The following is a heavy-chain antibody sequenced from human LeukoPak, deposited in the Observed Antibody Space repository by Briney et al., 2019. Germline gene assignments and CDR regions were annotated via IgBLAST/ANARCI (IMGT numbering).Heavy chain of an antibody. J-gene: IGHJ4*02. CDR3: ARGLSPPVAGKVTYYFDY. CDR2: INHSGST. V-gene: IGHV4-34*01. CDR1: GFNSLSYW. Sequence: PGGSLRLSCEVSGFNSLSYWMTWVRQPPGKGLEWIGEINHSGSTNYNPSLKSRVTISVDTSKNQFSLKLSSVTAADTAVYYCARGLSPPVAGKVTYYFDYWGQGTLVTVSS. D-gene: IGHD6-19*01.